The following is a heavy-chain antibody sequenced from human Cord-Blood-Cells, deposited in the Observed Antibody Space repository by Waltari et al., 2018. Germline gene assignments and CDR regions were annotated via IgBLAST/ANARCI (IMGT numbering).Heavy chain of an antibody. D-gene: IGHD3-3*01. Sequence: QVQLQESGPGLVKPSATLSLTCTVSGGSISSHYWSWIRQPPGKGLEWIGYIYYSGSTNYNPSLKSRVTISVDTSKNQFSLKLSSVTAADTAVYYCARGANDFWSGYYNYWGQGTLVTVSS. CDR2: IYYSGST. V-gene: IGHV4-59*11. J-gene: IGHJ4*02. CDR3: ARGANDFWSGYYNY. CDR1: GGSISSHY.